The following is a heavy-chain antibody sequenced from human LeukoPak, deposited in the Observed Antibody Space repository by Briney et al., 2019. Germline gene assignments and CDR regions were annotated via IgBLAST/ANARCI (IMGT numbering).Heavy chain of an antibody. CDR2: IKQDGSEK. Sequence: PGGSLRLSCAASGFSFSTYWMTWVRQAPGKGLEWVANIKQDGSEKYYVDSVKGRFTISKDNAMNSLYLQMNSLRAEDTAVYYCARPAVRGSLDYWGQGTLVTVSS. D-gene: IGHD4-17*01. CDR3: ARPAVRGSLDY. CDR1: GFSFSTYW. V-gene: IGHV3-7*01. J-gene: IGHJ4*02.